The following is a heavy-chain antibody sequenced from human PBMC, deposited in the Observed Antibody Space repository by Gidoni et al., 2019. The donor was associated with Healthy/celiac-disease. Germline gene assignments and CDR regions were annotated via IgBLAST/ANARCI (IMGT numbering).Heavy chain of an antibody. CDR3: ARESVRIAARPRIDY. CDR1: GGSISTSTW. D-gene: IGHD6-6*01. J-gene: IGHJ4*02. V-gene: IGHV4-4*02. Sequence: QVQLQESGPGLVKPSGTLAPTCAVSGGSISTSTWWSWVRQPPWKGLEWIGEIYHSGSTNYNPSLKSRVTISVDKSKNQFSLKLSSVTAADTAVYYCARESVRIAARPRIDYWGQGTLVTVSS. CDR2: IYHSGST.